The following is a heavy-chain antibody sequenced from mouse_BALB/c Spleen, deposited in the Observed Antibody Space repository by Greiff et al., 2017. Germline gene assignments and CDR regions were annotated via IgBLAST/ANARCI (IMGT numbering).Heavy chain of an antibody. J-gene: IGHJ2*01. V-gene: IGHV3-6*02. CDR3: AREGWEDYFDY. CDR2: ISYDGSN. Sequence: EVQLQESGPGLVKPSQSLSLTCSVTGYSITSCYYWNWIRQFPGNKLELMGYISYDGSNNYNPSLKNRISITRDTSKNQFFLKLNSVTTEDTATYYCAREGWEDYFDYWGQGTTLTVSS. D-gene: IGHD4-1*01. CDR1: GYSITSCYY.